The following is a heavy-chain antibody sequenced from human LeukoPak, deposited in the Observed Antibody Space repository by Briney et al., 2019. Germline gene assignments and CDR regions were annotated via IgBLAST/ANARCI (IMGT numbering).Heavy chain of an antibody. V-gene: IGHV3-33*01. D-gene: IGHD1-26*01. CDR3: ARGVGAWYYFDN. Sequence: GGSLRLSCAASGFTFSSYGMHWVRQAPGKGLEWVAVIWYDGSNKYYADSVKGRFTISRDNSKNTLYLHMNSLRAEDTAVYYCARGVGAWYYFDNWDQGTLVTVSS. CDR2: IWYDGSNK. J-gene: IGHJ4*02. CDR1: GFTFSSYG.